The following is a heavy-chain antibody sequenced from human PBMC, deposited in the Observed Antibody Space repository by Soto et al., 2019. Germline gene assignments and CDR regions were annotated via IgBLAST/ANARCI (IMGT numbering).Heavy chain of an antibody. CDR3: ARVPRRAEGARPNWFDP. J-gene: IGHJ5*02. CDR2: IYYSGST. V-gene: IGHV4-39*07. Sequence: SETLSLTCTVSGGSISSSRYDWGWIRQPPGKGLEWIGRIYYSGSTYYNPALKSRVTISVDTSKNQFSLKLSSVTAADTAVYYCARVPRRAEGARPNWFDPWGQGTLVTVSS. D-gene: IGHD1-26*01. CDR1: GGSISSSRYD.